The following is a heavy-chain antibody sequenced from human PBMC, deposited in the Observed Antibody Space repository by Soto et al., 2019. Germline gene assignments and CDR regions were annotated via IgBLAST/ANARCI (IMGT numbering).Heavy chain of an antibody. CDR3: ARHGRAGYGNFDY. J-gene: IGHJ4*02. CDR1: GGSISSGGYY. CDR2: IYYSGST. V-gene: IGHV4-39*01. Sequence: SETLSLTCTVSGGSISSGGYYWSWIRQHPGKGLEWIGSIYYSGSTYYNPSLKSRVTISVDTSKNQFSLQLSSVTAADTAVYYCARHGRAGYGNFDYWGQGTLVTVSS. D-gene: IGHD1-1*01.